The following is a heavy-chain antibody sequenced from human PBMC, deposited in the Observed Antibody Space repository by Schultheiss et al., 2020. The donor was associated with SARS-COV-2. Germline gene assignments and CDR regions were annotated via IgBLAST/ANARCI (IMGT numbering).Heavy chain of an antibody. CDR3: ARVKQQLYVWFDP. V-gene: IGHV4-39*07. J-gene: IGHJ5*02. D-gene: IGHD6-13*01. CDR1: GGSISRSGYY. CDR2: MFYTDNT. Sequence: SQTLSLTCTVSGGSISRSGYYWGWIRQPPGKGLEWIGSMFYTDNTYYNPPLKSRVTISVDTSKNQFSLKLSSVTAADTAVYYCARVKQQLYVWFDPWGQGTLVTVSS.